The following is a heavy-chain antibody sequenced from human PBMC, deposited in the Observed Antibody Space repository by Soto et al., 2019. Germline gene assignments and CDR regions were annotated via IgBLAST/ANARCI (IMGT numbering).Heavy chain of an antibody. V-gene: IGHV1-46*03. J-gene: IGHJ4*02. D-gene: IGHD2-15*01. CDR3: ARVGYCSGGSCYKARFDY. Sequence: ASVKVSCQASGYTFTSYYMHWGRQAPGQGLEWVGIINPSGGSTSYAQKFQGRVTMTRDTSTSTVYMELSSLRSEDTAVYYCARVGYCSGGSCYKARFDYWGQGTLVTVSS. CDR2: INPSGGST. CDR1: GYTFTSYY.